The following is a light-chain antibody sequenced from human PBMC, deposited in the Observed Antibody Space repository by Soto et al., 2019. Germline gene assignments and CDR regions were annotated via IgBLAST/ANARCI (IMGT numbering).Light chain of an antibody. Sequence: QSVLTQPASVSGSPGQLITISCTGTSSDVGNYKYVSWYQQHPGKAPKLMIYEVSNRPSGVSNRFSGSKSGNTASLTISGLQAEDETDYYGFPYTSSGNYVFGTGTKVT. CDR1: SSDVGNYKY. J-gene: IGLJ1*01. CDR2: EVS. CDR3: FPYTSSGNYV. V-gene: IGLV2-14*01.